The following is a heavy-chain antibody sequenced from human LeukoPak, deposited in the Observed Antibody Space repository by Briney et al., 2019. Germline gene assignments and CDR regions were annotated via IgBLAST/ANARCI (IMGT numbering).Heavy chain of an antibody. V-gene: IGHV3-48*04. D-gene: IGHD2-21*01. Sequence: PGGSLRLSCAASGFTFSSYSKNWVRQAPGKGLEWVSYISSSSSTIYYADSVKGRFLVSRDNANNTLYLQMNSLRVDDTAVYYCVRDGLLWYQVSTWGQGTMATVSS. J-gene: IGHJ3*01. CDR2: ISSSSSTI. CDR3: VRDGLLWYQVST. CDR1: GFTFSSYS.